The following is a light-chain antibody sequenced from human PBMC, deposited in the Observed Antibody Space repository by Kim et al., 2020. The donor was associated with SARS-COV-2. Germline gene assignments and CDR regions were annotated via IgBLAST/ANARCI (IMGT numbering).Light chain of an antibody. J-gene: IGKJ2*01. V-gene: IGKV3-20*01. Sequence: LSPGESATHPCRASQSVSSTYLAWYQQKPGQAPRLIIYGASSRATGITDRFSGSGSGTDFTLTISRLEPEVFAVYFCQQYGSSPRTFGQGTKLEI. CDR2: GAS. CDR1: QSVSSTY. CDR3: QQYGSSPRT.